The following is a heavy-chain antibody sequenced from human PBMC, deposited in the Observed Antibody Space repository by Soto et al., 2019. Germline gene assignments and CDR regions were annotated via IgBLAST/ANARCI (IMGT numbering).Heavy chain of an antibody. J-gene: IGHJ3*02. CDR3: AGAFRAFVI. CDR1: GFTFSSYS. CDR2: ISRSSSYI. Sequence: GGSLRLSCAASGFTFSSYSMSWVRQAPGKGLEWVSYISRSSSYIYYADSVKGRFTISRDNAKNSLYLQMNSLRAEYTGVYYCAGAFRAFVIWGQGTMVTVSS. V-gene: IGHV3-21*01.